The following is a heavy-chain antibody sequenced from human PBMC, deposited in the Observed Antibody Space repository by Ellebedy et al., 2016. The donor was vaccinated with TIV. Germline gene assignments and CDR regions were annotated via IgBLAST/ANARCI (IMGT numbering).Heavy chain of an antibody. CDR1: GYSFPTYW. CDR2: IDPTDSYT. J-gene: IGHJ5*01. D-gene: IGHD3-9*01. CDR3: ARHRLRYFDWFES. V-gene: IGHV5-10-1*01. Sequence: GESLKISCKGSGYSFPTYWISWVRQMPGQGLEWMGKIDPTDSYTNYSPSFQGHVTISGDRSIGTAYLQWGSLKASDTAMYYCARHRLRYFDWFESWGQGTLVTVSS.